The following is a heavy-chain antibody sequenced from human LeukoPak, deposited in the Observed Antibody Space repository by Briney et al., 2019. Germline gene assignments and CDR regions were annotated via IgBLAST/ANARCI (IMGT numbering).Heavy chain of an antibody. Sequence: PGGSLRLSCAASGFTFSSYSMNWVRQAPGKELEWVSSISSGNTYIYYADSVKGRFTISRDNTKNSLYLQMNSLRAEDTAVYYCARKYDFWSAYSDYWGQGTLVTVSS. CDR2: ISSGNTYI. J-gene: IGHJ4*02. D-gene: IGHD3-3*01. CDR1: GFTFSSYS. CDR3: ARKYDFWSAYSDY. V-gene: IGHV3-21*01.